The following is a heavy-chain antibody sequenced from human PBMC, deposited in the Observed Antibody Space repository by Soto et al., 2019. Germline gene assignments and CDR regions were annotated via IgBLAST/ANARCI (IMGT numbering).Heavy chain of an antibody. D-gene: IGHD1-1*01. V-gene: IGHV5-51*01. CDR3: ASKLTTGRGYCFDF. CDR1: GYSFTNYW. CDR2: IYPGDSDT. J-gene: IGHJ4*02. Sequence: PGESLKISCKTSGYSFTNYWIGWVRQMPGKGLEWMGIIYPGDSDTRYSPSFQGQVTISADKSISTAYLQWNSLKASDTAIYYCASKLTTGRGYCFDFWGQGALVTVSS.